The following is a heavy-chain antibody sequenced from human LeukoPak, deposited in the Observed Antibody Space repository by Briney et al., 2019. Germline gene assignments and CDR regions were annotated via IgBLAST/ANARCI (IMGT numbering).Heavy chain of an antibody. CDR1: GYTFTGYY. V-gene: IGHV1-2*02. Sequence: ASVKVSCKASGYTFTGYYMHWVRQAPGQGLEWMGWINPNSGGTNYAQKFQGRVTMTRDTSISTAYMELSRLRSDDTAVYYCARVALRYSSGCYYFDYWGQGTLVTVSS. J-gene: IGHJ4*02. CDR2: INPNSGGT. D-gene: IGHD6-19*01. CDR3: ARVALRYSSGCYYFDY.